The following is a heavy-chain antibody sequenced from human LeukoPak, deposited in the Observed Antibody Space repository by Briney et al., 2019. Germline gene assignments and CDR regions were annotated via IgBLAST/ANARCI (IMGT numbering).Heavy chain of an antibody. CDR2: IWYSGTT. CDR3: VRTISDGSGDY. D-gene: IGHD3-10*01. CDR1: GGSVSSGNYY. V-gene: IGHV4-61*03. J-gene: IGHJ4*02. Sequence: SETLSLTCTVSGGSVSSGNYYWSWIRQPPEKGLEWIGYIWYSGTTNYNPSLKSRVTMSVDTSKNHFSLRLSSVTAADTAIYYCVRTISDGSGDYWGQGILVTVSA.